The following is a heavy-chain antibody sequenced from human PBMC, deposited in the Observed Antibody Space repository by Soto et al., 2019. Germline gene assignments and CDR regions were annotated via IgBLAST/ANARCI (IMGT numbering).Heavy chain of an antibody. D-gene: IGHD5-18*01. Sequence: SETLSLTCTVSGGSVSRISYSWGLIRQSPGKGLEWIGEINHSGSTNYNPSLKSRVTISVDTSKNQFSLRLSSVTAADTAVYYCARGYGRNFDYWGQGTLVTVSS. CDR3: ARGYGRNFDY. V-gene: IGHV4-39*07. CDR2: INHSGST. CDR1: GGSVSRISYS. J-gene: IGHJ4*02.